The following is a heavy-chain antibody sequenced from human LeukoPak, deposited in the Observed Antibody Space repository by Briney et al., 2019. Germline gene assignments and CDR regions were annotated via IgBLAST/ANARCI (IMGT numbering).Heavy chain of an antibody. D-gene: IGHD4-17*01. CDR2: IYYSGST. J-gene: IGHJ4*02. CDR3: AREVGDYSSRNFDY. CDR1: GGSISSGGYY. V-gene: IGHV4-31*03. Sequence: SETLSLTCTVSGGSISSGGYYWSWIRQHPGKGLEWIGYIYYSGSTYYNPSLKSRVTISVDTCKNQFSLKLSSVTAADTAVYYCAREVGDYSSRNFDYWGQGTLVTVSS.